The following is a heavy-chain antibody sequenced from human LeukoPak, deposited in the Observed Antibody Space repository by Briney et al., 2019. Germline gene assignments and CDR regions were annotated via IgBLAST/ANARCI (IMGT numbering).Heavy chain of an antibody. Sequence: GGSLRLSCVASGITFSSYSMNRVRQAPGKGLEWVSYISSFSGTINYADSVKGRFTISRDNAKNSLYLQMNSLRAEDTAVYYCARDQGGLGYWGQGTLVTVSS. V-gene: IGHV3-48*01. CDR1: GITFSSYS. D-gene: IGHD3-16*01. CDR3: ARDQGGLGY. CDR2: ISSFSGTI. J-gene: IGHJ4*02.